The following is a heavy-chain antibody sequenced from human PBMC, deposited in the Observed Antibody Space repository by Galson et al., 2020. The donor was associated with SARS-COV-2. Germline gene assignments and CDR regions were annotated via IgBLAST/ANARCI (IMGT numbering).Heavy chain of an antibody. D-gene: IGHD1-26*01. V-gene: IGHV3-21*01. J-gene: IGHJ6*02. CDR1: GFTFSAYT. Sequence: GESLKISCAASGFTFSAYTMNWVRQAPGKGLEWVSSVSSSGTYIYYADSVKGRFTISRDNTKISLYLQMNSLTAEDTAVYYCARDASWAMFGMDVWGQGTTVTVSS. CDR3: ARDASWAMFGMDV. CDR2: VSSSGTYI.